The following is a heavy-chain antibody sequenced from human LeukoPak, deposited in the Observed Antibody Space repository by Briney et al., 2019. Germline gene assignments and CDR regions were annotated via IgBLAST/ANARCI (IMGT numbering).Heavy chain of an antibody. V-gene: IGHV3-33*01. Sequence: GGSLRLSCAASGFTFRSYGLHWVRQAPGKGLEWVALIWNDGSNEYYADSVKGRSTISRDNSKNTLYLQMTSLRAEDTAVYYCARDGVVQWLSYYFEYWGQGTLVTVSS. CDR1: GFTFRSYG. J-gene: IGHJ4*02. CDR2: IWNDGSNE. CDR3: ARDGVVQWLSYYFEY. D-gene: IGHD6-19*01.